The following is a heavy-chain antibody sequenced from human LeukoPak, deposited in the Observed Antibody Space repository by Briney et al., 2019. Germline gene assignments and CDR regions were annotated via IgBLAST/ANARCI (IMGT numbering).Heavy chain of an antibody. Sequence: PSETLSLTCTVSGGSISSYYWSWIRQHPGKGLEWIGYIYYSGSTYYNPSLKSRVTISVDTSKNQFSLKLSSVTAADTAVYYCARAPYGDGAGMDVWGQGTTVTVSS. CDR3: ARAPYGDGAGMDV. CDR1: GGSISSYY. CDR2: IYYSGST. D-gene: IGHD4-17*01. J-gene: IGHJ6*02. V-gene: IGHV4-59*06.